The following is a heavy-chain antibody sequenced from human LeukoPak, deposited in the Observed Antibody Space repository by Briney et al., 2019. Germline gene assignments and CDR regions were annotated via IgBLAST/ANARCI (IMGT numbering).Heavy chain of an antibody. D-gene: IGHD4-17*01. CDR3: AIAWTTAASYYYGMDV. CDR2: INAGNGNT. Sequence: ASVKVSYKASGYTFTSYAMHWVRQAPGQRLEWMGWINAGNGNTKYSQKFQGRVTITADESTSTAYMELSSLRSEDTAVYYCAIAWTTAASYYYGMDVWGKGTTVTVSS. J-gene: IGHJ6*04. V-gene: IGHV1-3*01. CDR1: GYTFTSYA.